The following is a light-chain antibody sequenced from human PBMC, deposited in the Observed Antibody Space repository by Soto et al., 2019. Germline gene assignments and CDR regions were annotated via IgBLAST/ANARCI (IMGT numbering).Light chain of an antibody. V-gene: IGLV2-14*01. J-gene: IGLJ1*01. Sequence: QSVLTQPASVSGSPGQSITISCTGSRSDVGAYNYVSWYQQHPGKASKLMIYDVSDRPSGVSNRFSASKSGNTASLTISGLQSEDEAVYYYSSFTXSSTAVFGTGTKVTVL. CDR2: DVS. CDR3: SSFTXSSTAV. CDR1: RSDVGAYNY.